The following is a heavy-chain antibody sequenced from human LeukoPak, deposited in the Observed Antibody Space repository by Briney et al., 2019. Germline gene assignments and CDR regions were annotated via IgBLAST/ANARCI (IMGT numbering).Heavy chain of an antibody. CDR2: INSDGNIT. V-gene: IGHV3-74*01. D-gene: IGHD3-22*01. Sequence: PGGSLRLSCAASGFTFSSYWMHWVRQAPGKGLMWVSRINSDGNITSYADSVKGRFTISRDNSKNTLYLQMNILRAVDTAVYYCARDSSGFNPNYFDYWGQGTLVTVSS. CDR1: GFTFSSYW. J-gene: IGHJ4*02. CDR3: ARDSSGFNPNYFDY.